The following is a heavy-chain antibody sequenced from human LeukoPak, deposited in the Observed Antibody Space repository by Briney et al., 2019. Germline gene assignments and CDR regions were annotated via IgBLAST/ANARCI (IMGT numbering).Heavy chain of an antibody. Sequence: PGGSLRLSCAASGFTFSNYAMSWVRRAPGKGLEWFSTVSDKGDATAHADSVKGRFTISRDNSKNTLSLQMNSLTAEDTAVYYCAKNPRLEGWIYFDSWGQGILVTVSS. CDR3: AKNPRLEGWIYFDS. D-gene: IGHD1-1*01. V-gene: IGHV3-23*01. CDR2: VSDKGDAT. CDR1: GFTFSNYA. J-gene: IGHJ4*02.